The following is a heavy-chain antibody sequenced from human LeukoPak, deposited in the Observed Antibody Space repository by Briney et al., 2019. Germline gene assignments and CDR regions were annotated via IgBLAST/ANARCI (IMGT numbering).Heavy chain of an antibody. V-gene: IGHV3-15*01. CDR2: IKSRNDDGIT. D-gene: IGHD4-17*01. CDR1: GFTFRNAW. J-gene: IGHJ4*02. Sequence: GGSLRLSCAASGFTFRNAWMSWVRQAPGKGLEWVGRIKSRNDDGITEYAEPVKGRISIERDGSKNTLYLQINSLKTLDTAVYYCDDLGDYAVGWGQGTLVTVSS. CDR3: DDLGDYAVG.